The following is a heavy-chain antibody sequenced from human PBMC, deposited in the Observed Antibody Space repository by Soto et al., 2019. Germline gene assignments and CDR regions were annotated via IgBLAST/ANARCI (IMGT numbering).Heavy chain of an antibody. Sequence: QVQLVESGGGMVQPGRSLRLSCAASGFTFSSYGMHWVRQAPGKGLEWVAGIWYDGSNKYYADSVKGRFTISRDNSKNTLYLQSDSLRAEDTAVYYCTRDRSSYYVSSGYWVNTLNYWGQGTLVTVSS. CDR2: IWYDGSNK. J-gene: IGHJ4*02. CDR1: GFTFSSYG. CDR3: TRDRSSYYVSSGYWVNTLNY. V-gene: IGHV3-33*01. D-gene: IGHD3-22*01.